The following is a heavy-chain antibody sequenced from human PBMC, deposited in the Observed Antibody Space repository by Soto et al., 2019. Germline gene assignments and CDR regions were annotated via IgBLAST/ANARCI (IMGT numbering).Heavy chain of an antibody. CDR1: GFTFSIFG. D-gene: IGHD6-19*01. CDR2: ISYDGSRT. Sequence: QVQLVESGGGVVQPGRSLRLSCAASGFTFSIFGMHWVRQAPGKGLEWVAVISYDGSRTYYRDSVKGRCTSSRDSSNNTLYLQINSLRAEDTAVYYCAKRMAVAFPGFYGLDVWGQGTTVTVSS. V-gene: IGHV3-30*18. J-gene: IGHJ6*02. CDR3: AKRMAVAFPGFYGLDV.